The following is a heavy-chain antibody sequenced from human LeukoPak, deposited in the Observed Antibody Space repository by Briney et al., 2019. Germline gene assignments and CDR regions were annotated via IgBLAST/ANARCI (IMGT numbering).Heavy chain of an antibody. CDR2: ISAYNGNT. CDR1: GYTFTNYG. CDR3: AGDQDYYGSGSFYAFDI. Sequence: ASVTVSCKASGYTFTNYGISGVRQAPGQGREWMGWISAYNGNTNYAQKLQGRVTMTTDTSTSTAYMELRSLRSDDTAVYYCAGDQDYYGSGSFYAFDIWGQGTMVTVSS. J-gene: IGHJ3*02. V-gene: IGHV1-18*01. D-gene: IGHD3-10*01.